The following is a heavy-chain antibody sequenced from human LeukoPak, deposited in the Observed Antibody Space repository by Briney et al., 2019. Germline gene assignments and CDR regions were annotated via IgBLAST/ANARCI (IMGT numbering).Heavy chain of an antibody. J-gene: IGHJ4*02. V-gene: IGHV3-7*01. CDR1: GFTFR. Sequence: GGSLRLSCAVSGFTFRMTWVRQVPGKGLQWVANINQDGREKYYMDSMKGRLNISRDNTENSVFLQLTSLRPEDTGIYFCAKGRDYGDYWGQGTFVAVSS. CDR2: INQDGREK. CDR3: AKGRDYGDY.